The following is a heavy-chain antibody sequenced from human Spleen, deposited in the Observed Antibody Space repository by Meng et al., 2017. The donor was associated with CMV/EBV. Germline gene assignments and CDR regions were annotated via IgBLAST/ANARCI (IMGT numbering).Heavy chain of an antibody. CDR2: IVPMLGIP. V-gene: IGHV1-69*04. CDR1: GYTFTNYD. Sequence: SVKVSCKASGYTFTNYDINWVRQAPGQGLEWMGRIVPMLGIPNYAQKFQGRVTFTADRSTSTAYMEVTSLRSEDTAVYYCARDTFGVATQEGDWFDPWGQGTLVTVS. J-gene: IGHJ5*02. D-gene: IGHD5-12*01. CDR3: ARDTFGVATQEGDWFDP.